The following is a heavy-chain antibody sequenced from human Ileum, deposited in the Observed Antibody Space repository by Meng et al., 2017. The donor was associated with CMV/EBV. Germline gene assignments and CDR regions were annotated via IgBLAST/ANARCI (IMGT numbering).Heavy chain of an antibody. CDR1: GFIFSRSE. V-gene: IGHV3-13*01. D-gene: IGHD6-19*01. J-gene: IGHJ2*01. CDR2: IGTPGDT. CDR3: ARESHSGAWNNWYFDI. Sequence: SGFIFSRSEFHWVRQTIGQGLEWVSAIGTPGDTYYSDSVKGRFTISRDNAKNSLYLQMDSLRAGDTAVYYCARESHSGAWNNWYFDIWGRGTLVTVSS.